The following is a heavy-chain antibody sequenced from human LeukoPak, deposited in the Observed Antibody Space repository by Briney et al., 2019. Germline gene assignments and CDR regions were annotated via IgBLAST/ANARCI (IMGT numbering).Heavy chain of an antibody. D-gene: IGHD6-13*01. Sequence: GRSLRPSCAASAFTFAAYAMRWVRQAPGKGLGWVSGISLNSGNIGFVESVKGRFTISRDNAQSSLYLQMYSLRAEDTALYYCARDIGPFGFGYSRSWYSFDYWGERALGTVSS. J-gene: IGHJ4*02. CDR1: AFTFAAYA. CDR2: ISLNSGNI. CDR3: ARDIGPFGFGYSRSWYSFDY. V-gene: IGHV3-9*01.